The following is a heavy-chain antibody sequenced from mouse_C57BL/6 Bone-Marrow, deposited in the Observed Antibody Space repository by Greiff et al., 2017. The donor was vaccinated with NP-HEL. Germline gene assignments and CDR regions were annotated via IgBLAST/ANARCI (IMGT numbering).Heavy chain of an antibody. Sequence: QVQLQQPGAELVMPGASVKLSCKASGYTFTSYWMHWVKQRPGQGLEWIGEIDPSDSYTNYNQKFKGKSTLTVDKSSSTAYMQLSSLTSEDSAVYYCARGGNYPPMDYWGQGTSVTVSS. CDR3: ARGGNYPPMDY. J-gene: IGHJ4*01. CDR2: IDPSDSYT. CDR1: GYTFTSYW. D-gene: IGHD2-1*01. V-gene: IGHV1-69*01.